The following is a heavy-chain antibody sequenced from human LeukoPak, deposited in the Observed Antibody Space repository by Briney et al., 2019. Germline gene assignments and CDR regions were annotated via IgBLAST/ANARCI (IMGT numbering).Heavy chain of an antibody. Sequence: SETLSLTCTVSGGSISSSSYYWGWIRQPPGKGLEWIGSIYYSGSTYYNPSLKSRVTISVDTSKNQFSLKLSSVTAADTAVYYCARGLRSWSAFDIWGQGTMVTVSS. CDR2: IYYSGST. J-gene: IGHJ3*02. V-gene: IGHV4-39*01. CDR1: GGSISSSSYY. CDR3: ARGLRSWSAFDI.